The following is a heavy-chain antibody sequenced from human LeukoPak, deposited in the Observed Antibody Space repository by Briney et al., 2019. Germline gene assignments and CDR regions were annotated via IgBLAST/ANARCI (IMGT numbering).Heavy chain of an antibody. Sequence: ASVKVSCKASGGVFTTYTMSWVRQAPGQGLEWMGWINAGNGNTKYSQKFQGRVTITRDTSASTAYMELSSLRSEDTAVYYCARRFTIPHHDAFDIWGQGTMVTVSS. D-gene: IGHD1-14*01. V-gene: IGHV1-3*01. J-gene: IGHJ3*02. CDR2: INAGNGNT. CDR1: GGVFTTYT. CDR3: ARRFTIPHHDAFDI.